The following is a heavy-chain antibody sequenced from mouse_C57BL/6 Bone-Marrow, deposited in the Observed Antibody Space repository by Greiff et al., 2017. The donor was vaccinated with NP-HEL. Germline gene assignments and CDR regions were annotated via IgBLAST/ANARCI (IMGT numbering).Heavy chain of an antibody. CDR3: ARCHYGSSFYAMDY. D-gene: IGHD1-1*01. J-gene: IGHJ4*01. Sequence: VKLVESGAELARPGASVKLSCKASGYTFTSYGISWVKQRTGQGLEWIGEIYPRSGNTYYNEKFKGKATLTADKSSSTAYMELRSLTSEDSAVYFCARCHYGSSFYAMDYWGQGTSVTVSS. CDR2: IYPRSGNT. CDR1: GYTFTSYG. V-gene: IGHV1-81*01.